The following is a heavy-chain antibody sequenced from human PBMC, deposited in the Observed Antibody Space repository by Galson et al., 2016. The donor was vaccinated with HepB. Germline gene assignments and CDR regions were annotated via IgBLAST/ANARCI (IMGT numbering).Heavy chain of an antibody. V-gene: IGHV1-69*06. CDR1: GDTFNTYG. D-gene: IGHD2-2*01. CDR3: ARNLVVVPVGPNYYYYYAMDV. CDR2: IMPFLGPA. J-gene: IGHJ6*02. Sequence: SVKVSCKASGDTFNTYGISWVRQAPGQGLEWMGGIMPFLGPANYAQKFQGRVTITADKSTSTVYVVVSSLRSEDTAVYYCARNLVVVPVGPNYYYYYAMDVWGQGTTVAVSS.